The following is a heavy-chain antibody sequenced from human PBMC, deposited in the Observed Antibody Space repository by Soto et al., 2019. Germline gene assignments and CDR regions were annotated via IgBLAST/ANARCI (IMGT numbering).Heavy chain of an antibody. CDR3: AKGGRYFDNYGMDV. CDR1: GFTFSSYG. Sequence: GGSLRLSCAASGFTFSSYGMHWVRQAPGKGLEWVAVISYDGSNKYDADSVKGRFTISRDNSKNTLYLQMNSLRAEDTAVYYCAKGGRYFDNYGMDVWGQGTTVTVSS. D-gene: IGHD3-9*01. J-gene: IGHJ6*02. V-gene: IGHV3-30*18. CDR2: ISYDGSNK.